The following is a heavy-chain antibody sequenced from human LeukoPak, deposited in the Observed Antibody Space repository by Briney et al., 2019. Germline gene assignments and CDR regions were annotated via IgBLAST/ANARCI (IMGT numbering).Heavy chain of an antibody. Sequence: GASVKVSCKASGYTFTSYYMHWVRQAPGQGLEWMGIINPSGGSTSYAQKFQGRVTMTRDMSTSTVYMELSSLRSEDTAVYYCARGGSDFYDSSGYYYRFEYWGQGTLVTVTS. J-gene: IGHJ4*02. D-gene: IGHD3-22*01. V-gene: IGHV1-46*01. CDR2: INPSGGST. CDR1: GYTFTSYY. CDR3: ARGGSDFYDSSGYYYRFEY.